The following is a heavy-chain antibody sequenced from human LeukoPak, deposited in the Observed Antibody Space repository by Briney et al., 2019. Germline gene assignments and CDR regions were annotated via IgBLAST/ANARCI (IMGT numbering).Heavy chain of an antibody. CDR2: IYYSGST. J-gene: IGHJ4*02. V-gene: IGHV4-59*01. CDR1: GGSISTYY. Sequence: PSETLSLTCTVSGGSISTYYWSWIRHPPGKGLEWIGFIYYSGSTNYNPSLKSRVTISVDTSKNHFSLKLYSVIAADTAVYYCARVDYDSSGYFDFWGQGTLVTFSS. CDR3: ARVDYDSSGYFDF. D-gene: IGHD3-22*01.